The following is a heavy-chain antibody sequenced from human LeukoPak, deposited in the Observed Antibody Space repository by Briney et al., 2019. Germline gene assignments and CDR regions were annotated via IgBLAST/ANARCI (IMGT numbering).Heavy chain of an antibody. CDR2: ISAYNGYT. V-gene: IGHV1-18*01. D-gene: IGHD2/OR15-2a*01. Sequence: GASVKVSCKPSGYTFTNYGISWVRQAPGQGLEWMGWISAYNGYTKYAQRVQGRVTITADESTSTAYMELSSLRSEDTAVYYCARYFSDLNWFDPWGQGTLVTVSS. J-gene: IGHJ5*02. CDR3: ARYFSDLNWFDP. CDR1: GYTFTNYG.